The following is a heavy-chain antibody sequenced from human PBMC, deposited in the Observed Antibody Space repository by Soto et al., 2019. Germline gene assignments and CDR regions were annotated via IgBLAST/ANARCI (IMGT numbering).Heavy chain of an antibody. Sequence: ASVKVSCKASGYTFTSYYRHWVRQAPGQGLEWMGIINPSGGSTSYAQKFQGRVTMTRDTSTSTVYMELSSLRSEDTAVYYCARDGRAAGIYYYYSMDVWGQGTTVTVSS. D-gene: IGHD6-13*01. CDR3: ARDGRAAGIYYYYSMDV. J-gene: IGHJ6*02. CDR2: INPSGGST. CDR1: GYTFTSYY. V-gene: IGHV1-46*01.